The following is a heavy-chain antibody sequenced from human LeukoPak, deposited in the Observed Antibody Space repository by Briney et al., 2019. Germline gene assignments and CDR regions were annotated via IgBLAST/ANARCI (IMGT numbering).Heavy chain of an antibody. CDR2: IIPFLGTA. V-gene: IGHV1-69*13. CDR3: ARDSDYGDYYDAFHI. CDR1: GGTFSSDG. D-gene: IGHD4-17*01. J-gene: IGHJ3*02. Sequence: ASVKASCKASGGTFSSDGMSWVRQAPGQGLEWMGGIIPFLGTANYAQKFQGRVTITADESTSTAYMELSSLRSEDTAVYYCARDSDYGDYYDAFHIWGQGTLVTVSS.